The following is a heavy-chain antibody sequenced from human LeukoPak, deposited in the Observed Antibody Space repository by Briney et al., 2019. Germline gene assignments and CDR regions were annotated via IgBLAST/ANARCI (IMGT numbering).Heavy chain of an antibody. Sequence: GGSLRLSCAASGFTFSSYAMNWVRQAPGKGLEWVSTISGTTYYADSVKGRFSISRDDSQNMLFLQMDNLRADDTAVYYCAKILNAMYFDLWGRGTLATVSS. V-gene: IGHV3-23*01. D-gene: IGHD2-2*01. J-gene: IGHJ2*01. CDR3: AKILNAMYFDL. CDR1: GFTFSSYA. CDR2: ISGTT.